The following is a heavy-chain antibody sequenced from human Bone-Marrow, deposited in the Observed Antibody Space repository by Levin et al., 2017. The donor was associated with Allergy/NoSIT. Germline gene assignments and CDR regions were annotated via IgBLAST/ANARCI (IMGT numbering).Heavy chain of an antibody. CDR1: GFTFSSYA. CDR2: ISYDGSNK. D-gene: IGHD3-16*02. J-gene: IGHJ4*02. CDR3: ARGDYVWGSYRQDFDY. Sequence: GESLKISCAASGFTFSSYAMHWVRQAPGKGLEWVAVISYDGSNKYYADSVKGRFTISRDNSKNTLYLQMNSLRAEDTAVYYCARGDYVWGSYRQDFDYWGQGTLVTVSS. V-gene: IGHV3-30*04.